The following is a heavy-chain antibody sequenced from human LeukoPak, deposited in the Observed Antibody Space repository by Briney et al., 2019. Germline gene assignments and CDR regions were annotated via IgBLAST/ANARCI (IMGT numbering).Heavy chain of an antibody. CDR1: GFTVNAYT. CDR3: TMENYEMYY. CDR2: ISGGGNT. D-gene: IGHD3-3*01. V-gene: IGHV3-43*02. J-gene: IGHJ4*02. Sequence: PGGSLRLSCTASGFTVNAYTIHWVRQAPGRGLEWVSLISGGGNTYYADSVKGRFTLSRDNSKNSLYLQMNSLRTEDTALYFCTMENYEMYYWGQGTLVTVSS.